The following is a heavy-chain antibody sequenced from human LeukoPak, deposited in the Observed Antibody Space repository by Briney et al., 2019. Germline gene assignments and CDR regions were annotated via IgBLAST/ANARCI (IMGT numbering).Heavy chain of an antibody. D-gene: IGHD3-10*01. CDR2: ISAYNGNI. CDR3: ARDRSLWFGELFPPDWFDP. Sequence: GASVKVSCNASGYTFTSYGINWVRQAPGQRLEGRGWISAYNGNINYAQKLQGRVTMTTDTSTSTAYMELRSLRSDDTAVYYCARDRSLWFGELFPPDWFDPWGQGTLVTVSS. V-gene: IGHV1-18*01. J-gene: IGHJ5*02. CDR1: GYTFTSYG.